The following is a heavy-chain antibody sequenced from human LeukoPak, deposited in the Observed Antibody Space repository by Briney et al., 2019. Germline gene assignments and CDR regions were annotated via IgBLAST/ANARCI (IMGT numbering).Heavy chain of an antibody. CDR3: TKGSSYNWNLFDH. CDR2: IYYSGST. J-gene: IGHJ4*02. Sequence: SETLSLPCTVSGGSISSYYWSWIRQPPGKGLEWIGYIYYSGSTNYNPSLKRRLTMSVDTSKNQVSLRLSSVTAADTAMYYFTKGSSYNWNLFDHWGQGALVTVSS. CDR1: GGSISSYY. D-gene: IGHD1-20*01. V-gene: IGHV4-59*12.